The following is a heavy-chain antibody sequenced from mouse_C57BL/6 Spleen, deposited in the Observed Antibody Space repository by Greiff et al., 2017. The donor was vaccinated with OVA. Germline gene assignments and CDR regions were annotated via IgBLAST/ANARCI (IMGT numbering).Heavy chain of an antibody. CDR3: ARDYYYAMDY. Sequence: EVKVVESGGGLVKPGGSLKLSCAASGFTFSSYAMSWVRQTPEKRLEWVATISDGGSYTYYPDNVKGRFTISRDNAKNNLYLQMSYLKSEDTAMYDCARDYYYAMDYWGQGTSVTVSS. CDR2: ISDGGSYT. J-gene: IGHJ4*01. V-gene: IGHV5-4*01. CDR1: GFTFSSYA.